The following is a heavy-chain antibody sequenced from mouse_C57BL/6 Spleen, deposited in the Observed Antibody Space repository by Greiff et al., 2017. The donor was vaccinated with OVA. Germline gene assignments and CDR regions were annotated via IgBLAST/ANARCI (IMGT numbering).Heavy chain of an antibody. CDR1: GYTFTSYD. V-gene: IGHV1-85*01. CDR2: IYPRDGST. J-gene: IGHJ4*01. Sequence: VQGVESGPELVKPGASVKLSCKASGYTFTSYDINWVKQRPGQGLEWIGWIYPRDGSTKYNEKFKGKATLTVDTSSSTAYMELHSLTSEDSAVYFCASYYAMDYWGQGTSVTVSS. CDR3: ASYYAMDY.